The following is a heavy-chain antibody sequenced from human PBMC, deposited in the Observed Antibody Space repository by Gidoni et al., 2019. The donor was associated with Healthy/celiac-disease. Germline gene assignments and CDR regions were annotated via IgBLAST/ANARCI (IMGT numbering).Heavy chain of an antibody. D-gene: IGHD3-10*01. V-gene: IGHV3-23*01. CDR3: AKAGSCLSMFPCLFDY. Sequence: EVQLLESGGGLVQPGGSLRLSCAASGFTFSSYAMSWVRQAPGKGMSWVSAISGSGGSTYYADSVKGRFTISRDNSKNTLYLQMNSLRAEDTAVYYCAKAGSCLSMFPCLFDYWGQGTLVTVSS. CDR1: GFTFSSYA. J-gene: IGHJ4*02. CDR2: ISGSGGST.